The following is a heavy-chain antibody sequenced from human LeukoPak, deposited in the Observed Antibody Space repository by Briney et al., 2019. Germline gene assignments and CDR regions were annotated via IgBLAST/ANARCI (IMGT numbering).Heavy chain of an antibody. CDR1: GGSISSGGYY. V-gene: IGHV4-31*03. J-gene: IGHJ5*02. CDR3: ARDLGGFDP. CDR2: IYYSGSP. Sequence: SETLSLTCTVSGGSISSGGYYWGWNRQHPGIGLEWIGSIYYSGSPYYSLSLKSRVSILVDTSKNQFSLRLSSVTAADTAVYYCARDLGGFDPWGQGALVTVSS.